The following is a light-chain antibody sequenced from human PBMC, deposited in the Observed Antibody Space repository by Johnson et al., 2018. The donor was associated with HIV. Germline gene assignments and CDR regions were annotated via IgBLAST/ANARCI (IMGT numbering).Light chain of an antibody. CDR1: TSNIGNNY. V-gene: IGLV1-51*01. J-gene: IGLJ1*01. CDR3: GTWDSSLYAYV. Sequence: QSVLTQPPSVSAAPGQKVTVSCSGSTSNIGNNYVSWYQQLPGTAPKLLIYDNNKRPSGIPDRFSGSKSGTSATLSITGLQTGDEADYYCGTWDSSLYAYVFGNGTKVT. CDR2: DNN.